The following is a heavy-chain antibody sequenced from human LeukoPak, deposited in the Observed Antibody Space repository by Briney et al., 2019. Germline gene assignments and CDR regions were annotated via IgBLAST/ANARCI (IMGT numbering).Heavy chain of an antibody. CDR1: GGSISSYY. CDR2: IYYSGST. CDR3: AREQVAASDYYYYGMDV. D-gene: IGHD2-15*01. Sequence: SETLSLTCTVSGGSISSYYWSWIRQPPGKGLEWTGYIYYSGSTYYNPSLKSRVTISLDTSKNQFSLKLNSVTAADTAVYYCAREQVAASDYYYYGMDVWGQGTTVTVSS. J-gene: IGHJ6*02. V-gene: IGHV4-30-4*01.